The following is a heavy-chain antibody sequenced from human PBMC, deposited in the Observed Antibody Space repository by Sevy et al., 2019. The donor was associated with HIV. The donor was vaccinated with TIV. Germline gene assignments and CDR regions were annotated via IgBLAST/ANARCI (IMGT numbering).Heavy chain of an antibody. CDR1: GDSISGYY. CDR3: ARALQDYYYAMDV. CDR2: IYYSGRT. Sequence: SETLSLTCTVSGDSISGYYWSWIRQPPGKGLEWIGYIYYSGRTNYNSSFKSRVAISVDTSKNQFSLKPRSVTAADTAVYYCARALQDYYYAMDVWGQGTTVTVSS. V-gene: IGHV4-59*01. J-gene: IGHJ6*02.